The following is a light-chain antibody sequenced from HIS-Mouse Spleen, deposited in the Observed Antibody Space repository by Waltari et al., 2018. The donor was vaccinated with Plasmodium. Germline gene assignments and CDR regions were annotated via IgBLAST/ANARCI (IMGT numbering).Light chain of an antibody. CDR2: YKSDSDK. J-gene: IGLJ3*02. V-gene: IGLV5-45*03. CDR3: MIWHSSAWV. Sequence: QAVLTQPSSLSASPGASASLTFTLPSGINVGTYRLYWYQPKPGSPPQYLLRYKSDSDKQQGSGVPSRFSGSKDASANAGILLISGLQSEDEADYYCMIWHSSAWVFGGGTKLTVL. CDR1: SGINVGTYR.